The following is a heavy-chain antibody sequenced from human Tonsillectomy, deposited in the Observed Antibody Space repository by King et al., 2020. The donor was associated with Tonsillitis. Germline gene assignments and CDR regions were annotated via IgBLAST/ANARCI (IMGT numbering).Heavy chain of an antibody. CDR2: IYWDDDK. CDR3: ARRHSGFLAPSPIRDAFDI. D-gene: IGHD2-2*02. J-gene: IGHJ3*02. Sequence: TLKESGPTLVKPTQTLTLTCTFSGFSLSTSGVGVGWIRQPPGQALEWLALIYWDDDKRHSPSLKTRLTITKDTSKNQVVLTMTNVDPVDTATYFCARRHSGFLAPSPIRDAFDIWGQGTMVTVSS. CDR1: GFSLSTSGVG. V-gene: IGHV2-5*02.